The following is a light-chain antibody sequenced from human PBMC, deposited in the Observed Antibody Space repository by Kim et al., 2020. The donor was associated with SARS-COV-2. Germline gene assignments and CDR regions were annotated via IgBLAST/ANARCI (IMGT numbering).Light chain of an antibody. J-gene: IGLJ2*01. V-gene: IGLV3-19*01. CDR1: SRRRYY. Sequence: VALGQTVRITCAGDSRRRYYATWYQKKPGQAPILVIYGKNNRPSGIPDRFSGSSSGNTASLTITGTQAGDEADYYCNSRDSNNNVLFGGGTRLTVL. CDR2: GKN. CDR3: NSRDSNNNVL.